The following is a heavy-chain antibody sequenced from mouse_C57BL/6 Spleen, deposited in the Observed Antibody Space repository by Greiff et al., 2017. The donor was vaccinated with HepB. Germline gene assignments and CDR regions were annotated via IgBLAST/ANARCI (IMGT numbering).Heavy chain of an antibody. CDR1: GFTFSSYG. CDR3: ARQGNWDGALDY. CDR2: ISSGGSYT. J-gene: IGHJ4*01. D-gene: IGHD4-1*01. V-gene: IGHV5-6*01. Sequence: EVQGVESGGDLVKPGGSLKLSCAASGFTFSSYGMSWVRQTPDKRLEWVATISSGGSYTYYPDSVKGRFTISRDNAKNTLYLQMSSLKSEATAMYYCARQGNWDGALDYWGQGTSVTVSS.